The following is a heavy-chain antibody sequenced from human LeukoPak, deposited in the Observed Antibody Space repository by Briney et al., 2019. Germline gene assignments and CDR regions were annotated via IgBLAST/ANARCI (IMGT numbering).Heavy chain of an antibody. J-gene: IGHJ4*02. CDR1: GFTFSTYV. D-gene: IGHD3-9*01. CDR3: AKGSGYDTDFDY. Sequence: PGGSLRLSCATSGFTFSTYVMSWVRQAPGKGLEWVSGISGSGDNTYYADSVKGRFTNSRDNSKNTLYLQMNSLRAEGTAVYYCAKGSGYDTDFDYWGQGTLVTVSS. CDR2: ISGSGDNT. V-gene: IGHV3-23*01.